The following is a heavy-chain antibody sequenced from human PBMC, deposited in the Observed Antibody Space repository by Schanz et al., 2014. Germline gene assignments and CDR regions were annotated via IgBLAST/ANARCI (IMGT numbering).Heavy chain of an antibody. D-gene: IGHD2-2*01. CDR1: GFTVSSDH. CDR2: IYASGAT. CDR3: AKDLLYGAPMPLNHLDY. J-gene: IGHJ4*02. Sequence: EVQLVESGGGFVQPGGSLGLSCVVSGFTVSSDHMSWVRQAPGKGLEWVSTIYASGATYYADSVKRRFTISRDNSKNTLYLQMNSLRAEDTAVYYCAKDLLYGAPMPLNHLDYWGQGTLVTVSS. V-gene: IGHV3-66*01.